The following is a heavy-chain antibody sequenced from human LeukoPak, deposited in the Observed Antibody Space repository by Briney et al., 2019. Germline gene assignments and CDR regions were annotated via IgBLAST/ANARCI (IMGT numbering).Heavy chain of an antibody. CDR1: GFTFSNNA. V-gene: IGHV3-23*01. CDR3: AKDLGGYSSGWDFDY. D-gene: IGHD6-19*01. CDR2: ISGSGGST. Sequence: GGSLRLSCAASGFTFSNNAMSWVRQAPGKGLEWVSAISGSGGSTYYADSVKGRFTISRDNSKDTLYLQMNSLRTEDTAVYYCAKDLGGYSSGWDFDYWGQGTLVTVSS. J-gene: IGHJ4*02.